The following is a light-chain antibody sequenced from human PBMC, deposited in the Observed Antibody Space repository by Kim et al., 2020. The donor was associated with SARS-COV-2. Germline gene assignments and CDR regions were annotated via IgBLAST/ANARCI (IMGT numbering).Light chain of an antibody. CDR1: SLRTSP. Sequence: SSELTQDPDVSVALGQTVKITCLGASLRTSPASWYHQKPGHAPILVMHDKNNVRPSAVPDRYSSSTSATAAFLTITVAQFADDATYSFCSLDNNGPGVFG. V-gene: IGLV3-19*01. CDR3: CSLDNNGPGV. CDR2: DKN. J-gene: IGLJ3*02.